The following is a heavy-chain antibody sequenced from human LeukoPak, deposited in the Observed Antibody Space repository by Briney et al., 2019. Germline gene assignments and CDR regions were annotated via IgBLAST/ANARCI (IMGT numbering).Heavy chain of an antibody. Sequence: SETLSLTCTVPGGSISSYYWSWIRQPPGKGLEWIGYIYYSGSTNYNPSLESRVTISVDTSKNQFSLKLSSVTAADTAVYYCARDILGRSNGGSNYFGMEVWGQGTTVTVSS. CDR1: GGSISSYY. J-gene: IGHJ6*02. D-gene: IGHD2-8*01. CDR2: IYYSGST. V-gene: IGHV4-59*01. CDR3: ARDILGRSNGGSNYFGMEV.